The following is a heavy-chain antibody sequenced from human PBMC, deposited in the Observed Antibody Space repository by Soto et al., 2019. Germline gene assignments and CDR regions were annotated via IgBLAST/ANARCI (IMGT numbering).Heavy chain of an antibody. D-gene: IGHD6-19*01. J-gene: IGHJ3*02. CDR3: ARGQWLENDVFDI. Sequence: SETLSLTCAVSGDSISSSNWWSWVRQPPGKGLEWIGEVYHSGSTNYNPSLKGRVTILMDTSRNQFSLKLSSVTAADTAVYYCARGQWLENDVFDIWGQGRMVTVS. V-gene: IGHV4-4*02. CDR1: GDSISSSNW. CDR2: VYHSGST.